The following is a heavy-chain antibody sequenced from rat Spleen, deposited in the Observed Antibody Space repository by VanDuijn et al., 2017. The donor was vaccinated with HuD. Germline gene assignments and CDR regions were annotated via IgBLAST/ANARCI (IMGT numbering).Heavy chain of an antibody. Sequence: EVQLVESGGGLVQPGRSLKLSCAASGFTFSNYGMAWVRQTPTKGLEWVATISYDGSSTYYRASVKGRFTISRDNAKSTLYLQMDSLRSEDTATYYCARSDYYDGYYHHWFAYWGQGTLVTVSS. V-gene: IGHV5-29*01. CDR2: ISYDGSST. D-gene: IGHD1-12*03. J-gene: IGHJ3*01. CDR3: ARSDYYDGYYHHWFAY. CDR1: GFTFSNYG.